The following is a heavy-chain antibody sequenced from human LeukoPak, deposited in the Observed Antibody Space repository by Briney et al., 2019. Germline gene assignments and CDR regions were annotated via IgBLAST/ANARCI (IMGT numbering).Heavy chain of an antibody. CDR2: INHSEST. Sequence: SETLSLTCAVYGGSFSGYYWSWIRQPPGKGLAWIGEINHSESTNYNPSLKSRVTISVDTSKNQFSLKLSSVTAADTAVYYCARGRAHTARGVRCFDWLHTYYFDYWGQGTLVTVSS. CDR3: ARGRAHTARGVRCFDWLHTYYFDY. J-gene: IGHJ4*02. D-gene: IGHD3-9*01. V-gene: IGHV4-34*01. CDR1: GGSFSGYY.